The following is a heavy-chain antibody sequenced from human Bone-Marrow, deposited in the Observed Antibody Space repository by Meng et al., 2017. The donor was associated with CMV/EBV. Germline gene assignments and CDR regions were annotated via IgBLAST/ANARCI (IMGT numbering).Heavy chain of an antibody. V-gene: IGHV1-69*05. J-gene: IGHJ6*02. Sequence: SVKVSCKASGGTFSSYAISWVRQAPGQGLEWRGGIIPIFGTANYAQKFQGRVTITTDESTSTAYMELSSLRSEDTAVYYCARDRISGRYPYYYYYGMDVWGQGTTVTVSS. CDR2: IIPIFGTA. D-gene: IGHD1-26*01. CDR3: ARDRISGRYPYYYYYGMDV. CDR1: GGTFSSYA.